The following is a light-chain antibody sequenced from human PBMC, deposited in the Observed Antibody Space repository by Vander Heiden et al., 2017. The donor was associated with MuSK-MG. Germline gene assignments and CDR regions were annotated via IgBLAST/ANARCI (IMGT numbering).Light chain of an antibody. Sequence: DIQMTQSPSSLSASVGDRVTITCRASQSISSYLNWYQQKPGKAPNLLIYAASSLQSGVPSRFSGSGSGTDFTLSISMLHPEDFATYYCQRSDSTPSTFGEGTKVEIK. J-gene: IGKJ2*02. CDR3: QRSDSTPST. V-gene: IGKV1-39*01. CDR1: QSISSY. CDR2: AAS.